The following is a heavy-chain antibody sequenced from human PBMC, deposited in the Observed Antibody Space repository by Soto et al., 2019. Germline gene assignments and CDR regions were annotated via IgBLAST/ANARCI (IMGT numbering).Heavy chain of an antibody. CDR1: GGSISSGGYY. V-gene: IGHV4-31*03. CDR2: IYYSGST. Sequence: SETLSLTCTVSGGSISSGGYYWSWIRQHPGKGLEWIGYIYYSGSTYYNPSLKSRVTISVDTSKNQFSLKLSSVTAADTAVYYCARDSRGSYYPPGDVWGQGTTVTVSS. D-gene: IGHD1-26*01. CDR3: ARDSRGSYYPPGDV. J-gene: IGHJ6*02.